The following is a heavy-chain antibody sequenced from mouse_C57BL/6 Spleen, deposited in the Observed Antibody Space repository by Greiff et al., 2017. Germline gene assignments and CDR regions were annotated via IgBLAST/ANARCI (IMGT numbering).Heavy chain of an antibody. D-gene: IGHD2-3*01. V-gene: IGHV1-9*01. J-gene: IGHJ3*01. CDR1: GYTFTGYW. CDR3: ARRGSMMVTGFAY. Sequence: QVQLKESGAELMKPGASVKLSCKATGYTFTGYWIEWVKQRPGHGLEWIGEILPGSGSTNYNEKFKGKATFTADTSSNTAYMKLSSLKNEDYSIYYCARRGSMMVTGFAYWGQGTLVTVSA. CDR2: ILPGSGST.